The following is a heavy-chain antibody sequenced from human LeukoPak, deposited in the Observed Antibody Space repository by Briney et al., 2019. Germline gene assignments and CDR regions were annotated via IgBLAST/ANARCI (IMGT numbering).Heavy chain of an antibody. CDR1: GFTFSSYA. Sequence: PGGSLRLSCAASGFTFSSYAMHWVRQAPGKGLEWVAVISYDGSNKYYADSVKGRSTISRDNSKNTLYLQMNSLRAEDTAVYYCARDPDDSVGYYFDYWGQGTLVTVSS. CDR3: ARDPDDSVGYYFDY. D-gene: IGHD3-22*01. V-gene: IGHV3-30-3*01. J-gene: IGHJ4*02. CDR2: ISYDGSNK.